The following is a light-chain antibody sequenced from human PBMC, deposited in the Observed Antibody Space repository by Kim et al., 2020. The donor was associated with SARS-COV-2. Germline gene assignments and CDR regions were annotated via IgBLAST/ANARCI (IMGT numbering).Light chain of an antibody. CDR1: HDTSTQ. J-gene: IGKJ2*02. Sequence: AALGERRTTTCRPSHDTSTQLGWYHQQPRRAAHLLINSASNFLSGVPSRFSGSGSSTAFSPTIIRLQPPDCATSYWQQANMFPPWTFGQGTKLEI. CDR2: SAS. CDR3: QQANMFPPWT. V-gene: IGKV1-12*01.